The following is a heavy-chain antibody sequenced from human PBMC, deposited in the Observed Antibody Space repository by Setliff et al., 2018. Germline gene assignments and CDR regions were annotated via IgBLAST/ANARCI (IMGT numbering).Heavy chain of an antibody. V-gene: IGHV1-2*02. Sequence: ASVKVSCKASGYTFSRNYITWVRQAPGRGLEWMGWISGYNGHTEYAQKFQGRVTMTRDTSISTAYMELSRLRSDDTAVYYCARDRGVGATSHYYYYGMDVWGQGTTVTVSS. J-gene: IGHJ6*02. D-gene: IGHD1-26*01. CDR1: GYTFSRNY. CDR2: ISGYNGHT. CDR3: ARDRGVGATSHYYYYGMDV.